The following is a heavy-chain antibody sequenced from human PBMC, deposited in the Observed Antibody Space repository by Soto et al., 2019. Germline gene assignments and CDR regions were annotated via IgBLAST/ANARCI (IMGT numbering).Heavy chain of an antibody. Sequence: QVQLVESGGGVVQPGRSLRLSCAASGFIFNEYGMHWVRQAPGKGLEWVAVIWYDGSNKYYADSVKGRFTFSRDNSKNTMSLKTNSLRVEDTAIYYCARWGCSGSNCNLNQRSFDLWGQGTLVTVSS. CDR1: GFIFNEYG. J-gene: IGHJ4*02. D-gene: IGHD2-15*01. V-gene: IGHV3-33*01. CDR2: IWYDGSNK. CDR3: ARWGCSGSNCNLNQRSFDL.